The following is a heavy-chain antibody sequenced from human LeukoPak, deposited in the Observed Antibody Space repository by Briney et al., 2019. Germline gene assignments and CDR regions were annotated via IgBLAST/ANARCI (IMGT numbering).Heavy chain of an antibody. CDR3: ARTDYSNTNWFDP. J-gene: IGHJ5*02. CDR1: GGSLSTYY. V-gene: IGHV4-59*12. Sequence: PSETLSLTCTVSGGSLSTYYWSWIRQPPGKGREWIGYIHNSGSTHYTFSLKSRVTMSLDTSKNQFSLKLTSVTAADTAVYYCARTDYSNTNWFDPWGQGTLVTVSS. D-gene: IGHD4-11*01. CDR2: IHNSGST.